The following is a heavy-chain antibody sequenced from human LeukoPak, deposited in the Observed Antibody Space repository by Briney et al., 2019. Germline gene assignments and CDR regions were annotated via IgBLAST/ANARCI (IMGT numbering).Heavy chain of an antibody. Sequence: GGSLRLSCAASGFTVSSNYMSWVRQAPGKGLEWVSVIYSGGSTYYADSVKGRFTISRDNSKNTLYLQMNSLRAEDTAVYYCARDQGDSSSYYHPFDYWGQGTLVTVSS. CDR1: GFTVSSNY. V-gene: IGHV3-66*01. D-gene: IGHD6-13*01. CDR2: IYSGGST. CDR3: ARDQGDSSSYYHPFDY. J-gene: IGHJ4*02.